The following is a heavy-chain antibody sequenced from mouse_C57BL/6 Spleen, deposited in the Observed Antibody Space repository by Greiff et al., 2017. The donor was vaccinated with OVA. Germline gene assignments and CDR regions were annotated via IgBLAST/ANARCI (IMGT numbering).Heavy chain of an antibody. V-gene: IGHV5-4*01. CDR2: ISDGGSYT. J-gene: IGHJ4*01. D-gene: IGHD2-5*01. CDR3: ARGSNYEAMDY. CDR1: GFTFSSYA. Sequence: EVQLVESGGGLVKPGGSLKLSCAASGFTFSSYAMSWVRQTPEKRLEWVATISDGGSYTYYPDNVKGRFTISRDNAKNNLYLQMSHLKSEDTAMYYCARGSNYEAMDYWGQGTSVTVSS.